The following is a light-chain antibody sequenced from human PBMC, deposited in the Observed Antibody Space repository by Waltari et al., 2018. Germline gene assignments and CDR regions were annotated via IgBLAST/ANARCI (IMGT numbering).Light chain of an antibody. V-gene: IGLV8-61*01. CDR1: SGSVSSTSY. CDR2: KGI. CDR3: SMYMGSGVWV. Sequence: VVTQEPSLSVSPGGTVTLTCALSSGSVSSTSYPTWYQQTPGQPPRTLVYKGISRSSGVPDRFSGSILGNTAALTITGAQADDESDYYCSMYMGSGVWVFGGGTKLTVL. J-gene: IGLJ3*02.